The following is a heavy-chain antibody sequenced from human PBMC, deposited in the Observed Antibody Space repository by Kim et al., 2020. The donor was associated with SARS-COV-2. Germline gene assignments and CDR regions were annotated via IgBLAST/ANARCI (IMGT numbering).Heavy chain of an antibody. Sequence: GGSLRLSCAASGFTFSSYSMNWVRQAPGKGLEWVSSISSSSSYIYYADSVKGRFTISRDNAKNSLYLQMNSLRAEDTAVYYCARSGGYYDFWSGLGRPYLNYYMDVWGKGTTVTVSS. CDR2: ISSSSSYI. V-gene: IGHV3-21*01. CDR3: ARSGGYYDFWSGLGRPYLNYYMDV. D-gene: IGHD3-3*01. J-gene: IGHJ6*03. CDR1: GFTFSSYS.